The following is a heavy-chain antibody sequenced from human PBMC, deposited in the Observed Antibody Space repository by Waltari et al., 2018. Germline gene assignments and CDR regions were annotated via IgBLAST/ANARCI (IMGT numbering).Heavy chain of an antibody. J-gene: IGHJ4*02. Sequence: QVHLVQSGAEVKKPAASVKVSCKASGYTFTGYYIQWVRRAPGQGREWMGRINTDIGDTNYAQKLQGRVTLTRDTSINTAYMELSSLKSDDTAVYYCARDLGSDYGNRDYWGQGTLVTVPS. CDR1: GYTFTGYY. V-gene: IGHV1-2*06. CDR2: INTDIGDT. CDR3: ARDLGSDYGNRDY. D-gene: IGHD4-17*01.